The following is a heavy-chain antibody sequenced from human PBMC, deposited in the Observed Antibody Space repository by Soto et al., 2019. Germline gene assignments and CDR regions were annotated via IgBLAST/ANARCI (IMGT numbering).Heavy chain of an antibody. Sequence: ASVKVSCKASGYTFTTYDINWVRQATGQGLEWLGWMSPNTGNTGYAQKFQGRITMTRDTSMNTAYMELSSLRSEDTAVYYCARGPPNWGFDYWGPGTLVTVSS. CDR3: ARGPPNWGFDY. CDR2: MSPNTGNT. D-gene: IGHD7-27*01. J-gene: IGHJ4*01. V-gene: IGHV1-8*01. CDR1: GYTFTTYD.